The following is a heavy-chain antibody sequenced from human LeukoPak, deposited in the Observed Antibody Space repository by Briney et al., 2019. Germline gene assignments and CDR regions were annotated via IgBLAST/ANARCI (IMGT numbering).Heavy chain of an antibody. V-gene: IGHV2-5*01. D-gene: IGHD6-6*01. J-gene: IGHJ4*02. Sequence: SGPTLVKPTQPLTLTCTFSGFSLSTSGVGVGWIRQPPGKALEWLALIYWNDDKRYSPSLKSRLTITKDTSKNQVVLTMTNMDPVDTATYYCARTTSSIAARWVFDYWGQGTLVTVSS. CDR3: ARTTSSIAARWVFDY. CDR2: IYWNDDK. CDR1: GFSLSTSGVG.